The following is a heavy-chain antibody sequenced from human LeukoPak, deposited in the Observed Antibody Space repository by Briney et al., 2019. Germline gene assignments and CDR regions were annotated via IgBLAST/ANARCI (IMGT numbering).Heavy chain of an antibody. CDR3: ARSYCSGGSCYYNDAFDI. CDR2: MTTSGSYI. J-gene: IGHJ3*02. Sequence: GGSLRLSCAASGLTFSNYGMHWVRQAPGKGLEWVSSMTTSGSYIYYADSVKGRFTISRDNAKNSLYLQMNTLRDEDTAVYYCARSYCSGGSCYYNDAFDIWGQGTMVTVSS. D-gene: IGHD2-15*01. V-gene: IGHV3-21*01. CDR1: GLTFSNYG.